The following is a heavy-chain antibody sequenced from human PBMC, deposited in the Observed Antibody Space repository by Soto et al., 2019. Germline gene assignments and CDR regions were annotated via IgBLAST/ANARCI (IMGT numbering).Heavy chain of an antibody. CDR3: ARATVTTDDAFAI. V-gene: IGHV1-2*04. CDR2: INPNSGGT. CDR1: GYTFTGYY. D-gene: IGHD4-17*01. Sequence: ASVKVSCKASGYTFTGYYMHWVRQAPGQGLEWMGWINPNSGGTNYAQKFQGWVTMTRDTSISTAYMELSRLRSDDTAVYYCARATVTTDDAFAIWGQGTMVTVSS. J-gene: IGHJ3*02.